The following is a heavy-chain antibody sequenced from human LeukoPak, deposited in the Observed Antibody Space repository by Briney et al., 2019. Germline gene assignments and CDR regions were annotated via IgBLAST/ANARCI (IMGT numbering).Heavy chain of an antibody. CDR2: INHSGST. V-gene: IGHV4-34*01. J-gene: IGHJ3*02. Sequence: GSLRLSCAASGFTFSTYAMSWVRQAPGKGLEWIGEINHSGSTNYNPSLKSRVTISVDTSKNQFSLKLSSVTAADTAVYYCARGPTPEPSHLEGATTRQWRDDAFDIWGQGTMVTVSS. CDR3: ARGPTPEPSHLEGATTRQWRDDAFDI. CDR1: GFTFSTYA. D-gene: IGHD1-26*01.